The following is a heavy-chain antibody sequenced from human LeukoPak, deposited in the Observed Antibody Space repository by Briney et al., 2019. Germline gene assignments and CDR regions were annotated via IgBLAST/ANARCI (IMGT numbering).Heavy chain of an antibody. CDR3: ARDYGSGSHLLYYFDY. D-gene: IGHD3-10*01. Sequence: GRSLRLSCAASGFTFSSYGMHWVRQAPGKGLEWVAVIWYDGSNKYYADSVKGRFTISRDNSKNTLYLQMNSLRAEDTAVYYCARDYGSGSHLLYYFDYWGQGTLVTVSS. CDR1: GFTFSSYG. V-gene: IGHV3-33*01. CDR2: IWYDGSNK. J-gene: IGHJ4*02.